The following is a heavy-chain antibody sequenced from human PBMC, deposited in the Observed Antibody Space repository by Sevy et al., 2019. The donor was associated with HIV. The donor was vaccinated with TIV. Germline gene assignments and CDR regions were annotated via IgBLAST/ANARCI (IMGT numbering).Heavy chain of an antibody. Sequence: ASVKVSCKASGYTFTSYYMHWVRQAPGQGLEWMGIINPSGGSTSYAQKFQGRVTMTRDTSTSTDYMELSSLRSEDTAVYYCARAIGDVEMATITSLNYWGQGTLVTVSS. D-gene: IGHD5-12*01. V-gene: IGHV1-46*01. J-gene: IGHJ4*02. CDR1: GYTFTSYY. CDR2: INPSGGST. CDR3: ARAIGDVEMATITSLNY.